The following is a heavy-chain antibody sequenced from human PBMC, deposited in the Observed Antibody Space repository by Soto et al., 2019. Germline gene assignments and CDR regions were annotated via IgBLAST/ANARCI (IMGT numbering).Heavy chain of an antibody. CDR3: ARFCSSASCYFSAFDI. CDR2: IIPIFGIA. V-gene: IGHV1-69*02. CDR1: GGTFSRYS. Sequence: SVKVSCKASGGTFSRYSITWVRQAPGHGLEWIGRIIPIFGIASYAQKFQGRVTITADESTSTAYMELSSLRSDDTAVYYCARFCSSASCYFSAFDIWG. D-gene: IGHD2-2*01. J-gene: IGHJ3*02.